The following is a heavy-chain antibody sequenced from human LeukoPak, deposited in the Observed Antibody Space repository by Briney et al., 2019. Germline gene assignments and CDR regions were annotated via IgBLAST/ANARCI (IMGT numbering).Heavy chain of an antibody. V-gene: IGHV1-2*02. J-gene: IGHJ4*02. CDR1: GYTXTCYY. D-gene: IGHD2-21*01. CDR2: INPNSGGT. CDR3: ARDFAIPYVCVY. Sequence: GASVTVSCKASGYTXTCYYMHWVRQAPGQGLEWMGWINPNSGGTNYAQKFQGRVTMTRDTSISTAYMELSRLRSDDTAVYYCARDFAIPYVCVYWGQGTLVTVSS.